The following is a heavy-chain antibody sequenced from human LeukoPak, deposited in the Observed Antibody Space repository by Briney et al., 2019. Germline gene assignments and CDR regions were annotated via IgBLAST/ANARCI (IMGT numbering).Heavy chain of an antibody. CDR2: ITSSGGSA. CDR3: AKRCLRGSNLYHFDF. Sequence: PGGSLRLSCAASGFTFSNFAMSWVRQAPGKGLEWVSSITSSGGSAYYADSVKGRFTISRDNSKKTLYLQMNSLRAEDTAVYSCAKRCLRGSNLYHFDFWGQGTLVTVSS. D-gene: IGHD3-16*01. V-gene: IGHV3-23*01. J-gene: IGHJ4*02. CDR1: GFTFSNFA.